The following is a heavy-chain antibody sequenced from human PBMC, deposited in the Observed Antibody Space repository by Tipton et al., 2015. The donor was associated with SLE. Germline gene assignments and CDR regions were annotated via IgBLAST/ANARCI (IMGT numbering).Heavy chain of an antibody. CDR3: AIRSVAGLGSVDY. CDR2: IYHSGST. D-gene: IGHD6-19*01. Sequence: LSLTCAVSGVSISSGGYAWSWIRQPPGKGLEWIGYIYHSGSTYYNPSLKSRLTLSVDTSKNHLSLNLTSVTAADTAVYYCAIRSVAGLGSVDYWGQGTLVTVSS. CDR1: GVSISSGGYA. V-gene: IGHV4-30-2*01. J-gene: IGHJ4*02.